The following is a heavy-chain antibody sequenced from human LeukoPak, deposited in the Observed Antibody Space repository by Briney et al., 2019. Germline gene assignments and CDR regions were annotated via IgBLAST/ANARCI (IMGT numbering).Heavy chain of an antibody. CDR3: AREGLNEYFQH. J-gene: IGHJ1*01. CDR1: GFSFSGYF. V-gene: IGHV3-11*04. D-gene: IGHD1-1*01. Sequence: PGGSLRLSCAASGFSFSGYFMTWVRQAPGKGLEWIAFISSDGNSKYYADSVRGRFTISRDNAKNSLYLQMNSLRAEDTAVYYCAREGLNEYFQHWGQGTLVTVSS. CDR2: ISSDGNSK.